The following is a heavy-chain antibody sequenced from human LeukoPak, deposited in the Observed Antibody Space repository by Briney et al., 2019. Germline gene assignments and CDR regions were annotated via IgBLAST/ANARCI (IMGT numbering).Heavy chain of an antibody. V-gene: IGHV3-33*01. Sequence: GGSLRLSCAASGFTFSSYGMHWVRQAPGKGLEWVAVIWYDGSNKYYADSVKGRFTISRDNSKSTLYLQMNSLRAEDTAVYYCARDLGEWELLGFDYRGQGTLVTVSS. CDR2: IWYDGSNK. J-gene: IGHJ4*02. CDR1: GFTFSSYG. D-gene: IGHD1-26*01. CDR3: ARDLGEWELLGFDY.